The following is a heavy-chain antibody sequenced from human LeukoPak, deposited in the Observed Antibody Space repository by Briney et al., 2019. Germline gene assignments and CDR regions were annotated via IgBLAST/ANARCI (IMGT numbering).Heavy chain of an antibody. D-gene: IGHD5-18*01. CDR3: ARLRYNYRSFDS. Sequence: SGPTLVKPTQTLTLTCTFSGFSLSTSGVGVCWIRQPPGKALGWLAVIYWNDDKYYSPSLKSRLTITKDTSKNQVVLTMANIDPVDTATYYCARLRYNYRSFDSCGQGALVTVSS. J-gene: IGHJ4*02. CDR2: IYWNDDK. V-gene: IGHV2-5*01. CDR1: GFSLSTSGVG.